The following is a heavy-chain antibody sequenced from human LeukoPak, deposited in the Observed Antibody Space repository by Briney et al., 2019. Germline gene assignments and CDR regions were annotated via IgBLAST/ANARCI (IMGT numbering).Heavy chain of an antibody. CDR2: IKQDGSDK. V-gene: IGHV3-7*01. J-gene: IGHJ4*02. Sequence: QPGGSLRLSCAASGFTFSDYWMSWVRQAPGKGPEWVANIKQDGSDKYYVDSVKGRFTISRDNAKNALYLQMNSLRAEDTAVYYCATLGGAYAYNYGFDYWGQGTLVTVSS. CDR3: ATLGGAYAYNYGFDY. D-gene: IGHD5-24*01. CDR1: GFTFSDYW.